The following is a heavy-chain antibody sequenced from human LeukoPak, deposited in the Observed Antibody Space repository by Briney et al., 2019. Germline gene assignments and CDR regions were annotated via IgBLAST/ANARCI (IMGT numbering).Heavy chain of an antibody. Sequence: SETLSLTCTVSGGSISSSSYYWGWIRQPPGKGLEWIGSIYYSGSTYYHPSLKSRVTISVDTSKNQFSLELSSVTAADTAVYYCARDQNYYGSGSLDVWGKGTTVTVSS. V-gene: IGHV4-39*02. J-gene: IGHJ6*04. CDR3: ARDQNYYGSGSLDV. CDR2: IYYSGST. CDR1: GGSISSSSYY. D-gene: IGHD3-10*01.